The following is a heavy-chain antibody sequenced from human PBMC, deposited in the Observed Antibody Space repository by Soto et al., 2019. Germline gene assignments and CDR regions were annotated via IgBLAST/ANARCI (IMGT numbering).Heavy chain of an antibody. Sequence: QVQLQESGPGLVKPSETLSLTCTVSGGSVSSGSYYWSWIRQPPGKGLEWIGYIYYSGSTNYNPSLKSRVTISVDTSKNQFSLKLSSVTAADTAVYYCASRGGNSEGVPGYYYGMDVWGQGTTVTVSS. D-gene: IGHD2-21*02. CDR3: ASRGGNSEGVPGYYYGMDV. J-gene: IGHJ6*02. CDR2: IYYSGST. CDR1: GGSVSSGSYY. V-gene: IGHV4-61*01.